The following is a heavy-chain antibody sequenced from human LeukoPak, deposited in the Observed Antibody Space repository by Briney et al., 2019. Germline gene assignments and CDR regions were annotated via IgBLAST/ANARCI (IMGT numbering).Heavy chain of an antibody. CDR3: ARHLDRKMGDTAMDDAFDI. D-gene: IGHD5-18*01. V-gene: IGHV3-11*01. CDR1: GFTFSDYY. CDR2: ISSSGSTI. J-gene: IGHJ3*02. Sequence: GGSLRLSCAASGFTFSDYYMSWIRQAPGKGLEWVSYISSSGSTIYYADSVKGRFTISRDNAKNSPYLQMNSLRAEDTAVYYCARHLDRKMGDTAMDDAFDIWGQGTMVTVSS.